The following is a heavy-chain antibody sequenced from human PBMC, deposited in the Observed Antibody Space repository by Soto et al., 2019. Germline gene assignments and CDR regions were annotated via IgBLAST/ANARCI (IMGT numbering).Heavy chain of an antibody. CDR2: INPNGATT. D-gene: IGHD6-13*01. J-gene: IGHJ4*02. V-gene: IGHV1-46*01. Sequence: QVRLVQSGAEVKKPGASVKVSCKASGYTFSNHFVTWVRQAPGQGLELMGIINPNGATTADGQKFQGRVIMTRDTSTSTVYMELHSLRSADTAIYFWARVAAAAGMSLIQGYFDSWGQGTLVSVSS. CDR1: GYTFSNHF. CDR3: ARVAAAAGMSLIQGYFDS.